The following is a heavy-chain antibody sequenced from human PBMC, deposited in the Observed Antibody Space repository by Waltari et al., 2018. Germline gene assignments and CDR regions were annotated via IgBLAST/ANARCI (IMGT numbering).Heavy chain of an antibody. Sequence: QVQLVQSGAEVKKPGSSVKVSCKASGGTFSSYAISWVRQAPGQGLEWMGRIIPICGTANDAQKFQGRVTITADKSTSTAYMELSSLRSEDTAVYYCAREAGTTSAYYYYMDVWGKGTTVTISS. V-gene: IGHV1-69*13. J-gene: IGHJ6*03. CDR2: IIPICGTA. D-gene: IGHD1-7*01. CDR3: AREAGTTSAYYYYMDV. CDR1: GGTFSSYA.